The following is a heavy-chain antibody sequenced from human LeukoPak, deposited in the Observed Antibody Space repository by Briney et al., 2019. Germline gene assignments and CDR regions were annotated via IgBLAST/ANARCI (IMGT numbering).Heavy chain of an antibody. D-gene: IGHD6-13*01. Sequence: GGSLRLSCAASGFTFDDYAMHWVRQAPGKGLERVSLISGDGGSTYYADSVKGRFTISRDNSKNSLYLQMNSLRTEDTALYYCTKDSSSSSWPHYYYYYYMDVWGKGTTVTVSS. J-gene: IGHJ6*03. CDR3: TKDSSSSSWPHYYYYYYMDV. CDR2: ISGDGGST. CDR1: GFTFDDYA. V-gene: IGHV3-43*02.